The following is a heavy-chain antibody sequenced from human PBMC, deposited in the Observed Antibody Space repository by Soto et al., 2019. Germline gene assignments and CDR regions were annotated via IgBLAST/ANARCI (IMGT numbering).Heavy chain of an antibody. CDR3: ARSAQYSASLEFDY. CDR1: GYVFTDYL. J-gene: IGHJ4*02. CDR2: INPDTGVT. Sequence: QVQLLQSGAEVKKPGASVKVSCKTSGYVFTDYLIHWVRQAPGQGLEWMGWINPDTGVTVYAQNFQGRVTLASDTPVNTVNMELSRLRAGDTASYYCARSAQYSASLEFDYGGQGTLVAVSS. D-gene: IGHD1-1*01. V-gene: IGHV1-2*02.